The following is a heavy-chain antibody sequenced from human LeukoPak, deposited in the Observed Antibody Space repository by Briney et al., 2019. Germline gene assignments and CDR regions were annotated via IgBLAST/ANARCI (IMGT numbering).Heavy chain of an antibody. V-gene: IGHV1-69*13. CDR1: GGTFSSYA. J-gene: IGHJ3*02. D-gene: IGHD3-22*01. CDR3: ARAQSGGTYYYDSSGFDAFDI. CDR2: IIPIFGTA. Sequence: SVEVSCKASGGTFSSYAISWVRQAPGQGLEWMGGIIPIFGTANYAQKFQGRVTITADESTSTAYMELSSLRSEDTAVYYCARAQSGGTYYYDSSGFDAFDIWGQGTMVTVSS.